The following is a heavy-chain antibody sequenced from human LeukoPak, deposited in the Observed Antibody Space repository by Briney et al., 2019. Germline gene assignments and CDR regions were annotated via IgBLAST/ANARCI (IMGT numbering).Heavy chain of an antibody. CDR1: GFTFSSHW. D-gene: IGHD6-13*01. V-gene: IGHV3-7*01. J-gene: IGHJ4*02. CDR2: IKQDGSEK. Sequence: GGSLRLSCAASGFTFSSHWMSWVREAPGKGLEGVANIKQDGSEKYYVDSVKGRFTISRDNAKNSVYLQMNSLRAEDTAVYYCARIGYSSSAFDYWGQGTLVTVSS. CDR3: ARIGYSSSAFDY.